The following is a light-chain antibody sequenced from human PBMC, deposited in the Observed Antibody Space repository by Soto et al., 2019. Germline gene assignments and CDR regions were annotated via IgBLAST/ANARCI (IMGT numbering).Light chain of an antibody. Sequence: EIVLTQSPATLSLSPGERATLSCRASQRVSSYLAWYQQKPGQAPKLLFYDASNRATRTPARFIGSLSATDFTLTISTLDPEAFAVFFCQLRCNLHPESTVGPGTKVDSK. CDR2: DAS. CDR3: QLRCNLHPEST. V-gene: IGKV3-11*01. CDR1: QRVSSY. J-gene: IGKJ3*01.